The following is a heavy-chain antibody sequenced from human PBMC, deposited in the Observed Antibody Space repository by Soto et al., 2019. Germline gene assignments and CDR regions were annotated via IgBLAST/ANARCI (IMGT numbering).Heavy chain of an antibody. Sequence: QVQLVQSGAEVKKPGASVKVSCKASGYTFTSYYMHWVRQAPGQGLEWMGIINPSGGSTSYAQKFQGRVTMTRDTSTSTVYMELSSLRSEDTAVYYCARDRLGRFLEWGWFDPWGQGTLVTVSS. CDR3: ARDRLGRFLEWGWFDP. CDR2: INPSGGST. J-gene: IGHJ5*02. V-gene: IGHV1-46*01. CDR1: GYTFTSYY. D-gene: IGHD3-3*01.